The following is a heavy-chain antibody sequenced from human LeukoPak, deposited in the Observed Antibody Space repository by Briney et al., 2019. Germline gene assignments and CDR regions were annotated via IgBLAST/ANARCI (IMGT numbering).Heavy chain of an antibody. CDR1: GFTFSSYG. V-gene: IGHV3-30*02. Sequence: GGSLRLSCAASGFTFSSYGMHWVRQAPGKGLEWVAFIRYDGSNKYYADSVKGRFTISRDNSKSTLYLQMNSLRAEDTAVYYCAKDQGSSWFYYFDYWGQGTLVTVSS. D-gene: IGHD6-13*01. J-gene: IGHJ4*02. CDR3: AKDQGSSWFYYFDY. CDR2: IRYDGSNK.